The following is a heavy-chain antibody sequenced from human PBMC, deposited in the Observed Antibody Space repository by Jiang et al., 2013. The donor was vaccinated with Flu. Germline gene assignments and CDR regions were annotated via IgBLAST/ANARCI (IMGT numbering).Heavy chain of an antibody. CDR1: GFVFSDFG. CDR3: AKEVLTTGWTHGGH. J-gene: IGHJ4*02. V-gene: IGHV3-30*18. CDR2: VVYDGSFK. D-gene: IGHD6-19*01. Sequence: VQLVESGGGVVQPGGSLRLSCAASGFVFSDFGMHWVRQAPGKGLEWVGVVVYDGSFKSYGDSVKGRFTISRDNSKNTLYLQMDNLSSEDTAVYYCAKEVLTTGWTHGGHWGQGTLVTVSS.